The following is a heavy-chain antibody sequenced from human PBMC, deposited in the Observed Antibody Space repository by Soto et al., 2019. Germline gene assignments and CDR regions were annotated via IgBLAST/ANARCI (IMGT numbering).Heavy chain of an antibody. CDR2: IIPILGIA. J-gene: IGHJ4*02. Sequence: QVQLVQSGAEVKKPGSSVKVSCKASGGTFSSYTISWVRQAPGQGLEWMGRIIPILGIANYAQKFQGRVTITADKSTSTAYRELSSLRSEDTAVYYCERELHYCSSTSCHAVQPNYFDYWGQGTLVTVSS. CDR3: ERELHYCSSTSCHAVQPNYFDY. V-gene: IGHV1-69*08. D-gene: IGHD2-2*01. CDR1: GGTFSSYT.